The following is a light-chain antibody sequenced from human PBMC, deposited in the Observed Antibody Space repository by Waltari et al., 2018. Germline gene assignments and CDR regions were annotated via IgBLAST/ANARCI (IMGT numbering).Light chain of an antibody. J-gene: IGKJ5*01. CDR2: DAS. CDR1: QRVSSN. CDR3: QQYNRWPPST. V-gene: IGKV3-15*01. Sequence: DIVMTQSPATLSVSPGEAATLSCRARQRVSSNVAWYQQKPGQAPSLLIYDASTRATANPAKCRGSGSGTEVTLTISSLQSEDFAVYYCQQYNRWPPSTFGHGTRLEIK.